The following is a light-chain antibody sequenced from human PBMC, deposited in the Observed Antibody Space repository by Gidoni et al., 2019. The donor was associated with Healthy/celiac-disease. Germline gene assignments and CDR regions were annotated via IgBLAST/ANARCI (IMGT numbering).Light chain of an antibody. CDR2: LGS. CDR3: MQALQTPRRT. CDR1: QSLLHSNGYIY. V-gene: IGKV2-28*01. Sequence: EIVMTQSPLSLPVTPGEPASISCRSSQSLLHSNGYIYLDWYLQKPGQSPQLLIYLGSTRASGVPDRFSGSGSGTDFTLKISRVEAEDVGVYYCMQALQTPRRTFGQGTKLEIQ. J-gene: IGKJ2*02.